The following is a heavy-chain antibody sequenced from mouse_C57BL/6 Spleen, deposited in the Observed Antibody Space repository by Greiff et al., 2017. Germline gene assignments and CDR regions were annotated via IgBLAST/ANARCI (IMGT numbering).Heavy chain of an antibody. CDR1: GFTFSSYG. D-gene: IGHD1-1*01. J-gene: IGHJ3*01. CDR3: ARHSLHYGSSLAWFAY. V-gene: IGHV5-6*01. Sequence: EVKLVESGGDLVKPGGSLKLSCAASGFTFSSYGMSWVRQTPDKRLEWVATISSGGSYTYYPDSVKGRFTISRDNAKNTLYLQMSSLKSEDTAMYYCARHSLHYGSSLAWFAYWGQGTLVTVSA. CDR2: ISSGGSYT.